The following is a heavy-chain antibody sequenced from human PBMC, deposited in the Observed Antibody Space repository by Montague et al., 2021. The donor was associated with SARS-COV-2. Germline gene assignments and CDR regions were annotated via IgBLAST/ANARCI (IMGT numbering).Heavy chain of an antibody. CDR1: GGSISSYY. Sequence: SETLSLTCTVSGGSISSYYWNWIRQSPGKGLEWVGYIYYSGSTKYNTSFKSRVTMLVDTSKRQMSLRLHSVTAADTAVYYCAGDRGSVWHFDLWGRGTLVTVSS. V-gene: IGHV4-59*01. D-gene: IGHD6-25*01. CDR2: IYYSGST. J-gene: IGHJ2*01. CDR3: AGDRGSVWHFDL.